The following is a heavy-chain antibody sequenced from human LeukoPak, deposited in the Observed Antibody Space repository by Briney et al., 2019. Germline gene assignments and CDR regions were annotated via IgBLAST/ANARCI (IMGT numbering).Heavy chain of an antibody. CDR1: GFTFSSYG. CDR2: IWYDGSNK. Sequence: GGSLRLSCAASGFTFSSYGMHWVRQAPGKGQEWVAVIWYDGSNKYYADSVRGRFTISRDNSKNTLYLQMNSLRAEDTAVYYCARVPHRGVATIINFDYWGQGTLVTVSS. CDR3: ARVPHRGVATIINFDY. D-gene: IGHD5-12*01. J-gene: IGHJ4*02. V-gene: IGHV3-33*01.